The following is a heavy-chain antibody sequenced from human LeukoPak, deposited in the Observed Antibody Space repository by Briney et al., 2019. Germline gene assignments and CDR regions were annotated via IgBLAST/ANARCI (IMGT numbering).Heavy chain of an antibody. D-gene: IGHD3-3*01. CDR3: ARNFITIFGVVCAFDI. J-gene: IGHJ3*02. Sequence: SVKLSCKGSGGTFSSYAISWVRQAPGQGLEWMAGIIPIFGTANYAQTFQGRVTIPTDESTSTAYLELSSLSSEDTAVYYWARNFITIFGVVCAFDIWGQGTMVTVSS. V-gene: IGHV1-69*05. CDR1: GGTFSSYA. CDR2: IIPIFGTA.